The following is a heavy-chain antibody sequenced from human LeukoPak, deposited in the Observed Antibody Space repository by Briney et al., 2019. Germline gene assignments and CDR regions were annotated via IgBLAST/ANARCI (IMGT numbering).Heavy chain of an antibody. D-gene: IGHD3-3*01. J-gene: IGHJ4*02. CDR3: AKDREPDGLWNFDF. CDR2: IIANCYGT. CDR1: GFTFGTYT. V-gene: IGHV3-23*01. Sequence: GGSLRLSCAASGFTFGTYTMNWVRQAPGKGREWLSAIIANCYGTYYAASVKGRFTISRDDSRSTLYLQMNNLRVEDTAIYYCAKDREPDGLWNFDFWGQGTLVTVSS.